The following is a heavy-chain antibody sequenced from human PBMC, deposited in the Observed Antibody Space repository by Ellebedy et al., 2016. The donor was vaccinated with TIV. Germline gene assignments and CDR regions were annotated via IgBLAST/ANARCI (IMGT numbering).Heavy chain of an antibody. Sequence: GESLKISCAASGFTVSSNYMSWVRQAPGKGLEWVSVIYSGGSTYYAGSVKGRFTISRDNSKNTLYLQMNSLRAEDTAVYYCARDGSRTLDYWGQGTLVTVSS. CDR2: IYSGGST. V-gene: IGHV3-53*01. D-gene: IGHD1-7*01. CDR3: ARDGSRTLDY. CDR1: GFTVSSNY. J-gene: IGHJ4*02.